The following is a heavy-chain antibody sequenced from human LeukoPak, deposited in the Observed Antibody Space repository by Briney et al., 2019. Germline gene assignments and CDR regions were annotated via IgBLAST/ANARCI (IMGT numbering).Heavy chain of an antibody. CDR2: ISSNSRYT. CDR3: ARVAEAAAFDY. CDR1: GFTFSSYS. D-gene: IGHD6-13*01. V-gene: IGHV3-21*01. J-gene: IGHJ4*02. Sequence: PGGSLRLSCAASGFTFSSYSMNWVRQAPGKGLEWVSSISSNSRYTYYADSVKGRFTISRDNAKSSLYLQMNSLRADDTAVYYCARVAEAAAFDYWGQGTLATVSS.